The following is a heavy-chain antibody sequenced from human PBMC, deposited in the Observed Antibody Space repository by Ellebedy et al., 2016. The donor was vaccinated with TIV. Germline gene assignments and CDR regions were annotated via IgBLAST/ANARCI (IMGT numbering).Heavy chain of an antibody. CDR2: INHSGST. Sequence: GSLRLXXAVYGGSFSGYYWSWIRQPPGKGLEWIGEINHSGSTNYNPSLKSRVTISVGTSKNQFSLKLSSVTAADTAVYYCARVGYCSGGSCQLPYNWFDPWGQGTLVTVSS. J-gene: IGHJ5*02. CDR1: GGSFSGYY. D-gene: IGHD2-15*01. V-gene: IGHV4-34*01. CDR3: ARVGYCSGGSCQLPYNWFDP.